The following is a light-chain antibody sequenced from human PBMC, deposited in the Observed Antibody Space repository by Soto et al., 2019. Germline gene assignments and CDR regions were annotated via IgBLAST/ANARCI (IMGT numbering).Light chain of an antibody. J-gene: IGKJ1*01. CDR2: NAS. Sequence: EIVMTQSPDALSVSPGERASLSCRASQSVGNSVAWYQLKPGQRPSLLIFNASARASGIPTRFSGSGSGPDFTLTISSLHSEDFAMYYCQQYNQRWTFGQGTKVEI. CDR3: QQYNQRWT. V-gene: IGKV3-15*01. CDR1: QSVGNS.